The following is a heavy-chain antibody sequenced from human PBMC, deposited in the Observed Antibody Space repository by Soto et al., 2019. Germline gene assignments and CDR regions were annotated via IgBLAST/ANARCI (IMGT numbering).Heavy chain of an antibody. J-gene: IGHJ6*02. CDR3: ARDWGYSSSWPTHGMDV. V-gene: IGHV3-21*01. Sequence: EVQLVESGGGLVKPGGSLRLSCAASGFTFSSYSMNWVRQAPGKGLEWVSSISSSSSYIYYADSVKGRFTISRDNAKNSLYLKMNSLRADDTAVYYCARDWGYSSSWPTHGMDVWGQGTTVTVSS. CDR2: ISSSSSYI. D-gene: IGHD6-13*01. CDR1: GFTFSSYS.